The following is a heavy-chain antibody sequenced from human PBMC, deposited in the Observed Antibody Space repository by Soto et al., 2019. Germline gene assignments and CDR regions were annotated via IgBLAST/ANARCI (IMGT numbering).Heavy chain of an antibody. CDR1: GFTFSSYG. CDR2: IWYDGSNK. V-gene: IGHV3-33*01. J-gene: IGHJ3*02. CDR3: ARGTKKNDAFDI. Sequence: GGSLRLSCAASGFTFSSYGMHWVRQAPGKGLEWVAVIWYDGSNKYYADSVKGRFTISRDNSKNTLYLQMNSLRAEDTAVYYCARGTKKNDAFDIWGQGTMVTVSS.